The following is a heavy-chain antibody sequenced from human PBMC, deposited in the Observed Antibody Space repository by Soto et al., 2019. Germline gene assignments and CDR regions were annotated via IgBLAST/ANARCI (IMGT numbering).Heavy chain of an antibody. V-gene: IGHV4-4*07. CDR1: GGSISTYY. Sequence: SETRSLTCTVSGGSISTYYWGWIRQPAGKGMEWIGRIHTTDGTKYNPSLKSRVTMSIDTSNNQFSLKLSSLTAADTAVYYCARALSSAAGLYFDFWGQGTLVTVSS. J-gene: IGHJ4*02. CDR2: IHTTDGT. CDR3: ARALSSAAGLYFDF. D-gene: IGHD6-13*01.